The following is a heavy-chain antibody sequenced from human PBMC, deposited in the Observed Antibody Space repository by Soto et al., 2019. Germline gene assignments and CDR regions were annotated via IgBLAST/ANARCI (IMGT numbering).Heavy chain of an antibody. D-gene: IGHD6-13*01. Sequence: GESLKISCKGSGYSFTSYWIGWVRQMPGKGLEWMGIIYPGDSDTRYSPSFQGQVTISADKSISTAYLQWSSLKASDTAMYYCARPARGEAAGKLPYYYYYMDVWGKGTTVTVSS. J-gene: IGHJ6*03. CDR2: IYPGDSDT. CDR1: GYSFTSYW. CDR3: ARPARGEAAGKLPYYYYYMDV. V-gene: IGHV5-51*01.